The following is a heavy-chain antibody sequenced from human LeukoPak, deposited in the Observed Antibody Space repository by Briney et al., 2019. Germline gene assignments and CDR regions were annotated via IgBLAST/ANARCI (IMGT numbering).Heavy chain of an antibody. CDR1: AFTFSTHA. D-gene: IGHD2-15*01. J-gene: IGHJ4*02. CDR2: ISGSGRTT. CDR3: AKNVVVKRYIDY. V-gene: IGHV3-23*01. Sequence: GGSLRLSCAASAFTFSTHAISCVRQTPGKGLQWVSVISGSGRTTEYADSVKGRFTISRDNSKNTLSLQMNSLRVEDTAIYYCAKNVVVKRYIDYWGQGTLVTVSS.